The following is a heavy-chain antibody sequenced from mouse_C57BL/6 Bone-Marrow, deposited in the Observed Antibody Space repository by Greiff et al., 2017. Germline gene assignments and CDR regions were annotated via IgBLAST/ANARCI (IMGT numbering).Heavy chain of an antibody. CDR3: SSFDGNYFDF. V-gene: IGHV14-4*01. D-gene: IGHD2-3*01. CDR2: IDPEIGDT. Sequence: EVKLMESGAELVRPGASVKLSCTASGFNFKDYYIHWVPQRPEQGLEWIGWIDPEIGDTEYASKFQGKATIPSDTSSNTAYLQLSILTYEDTAVYYCSSFDGNYFDFWGQGTPLTAAS. J-gene: IGHJ2*01. CDR1: GFNFKDYY.